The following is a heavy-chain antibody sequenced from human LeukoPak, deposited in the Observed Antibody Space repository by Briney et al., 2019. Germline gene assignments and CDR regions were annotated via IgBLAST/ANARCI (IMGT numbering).Heavy chain of an antibody. CDR3: ARRAVDNSYYYYMDV. J-gene: IGHJ6*03. Sequence: ASVKVSCKASGYTLSDYYLHWVRQAPGQRLEWMGWMNPKSGNTGYAQKFQGRVTITRNTSISTAYMEVSSLRYEDTAVYYCARRAVDNSYYYYMDVWGKGTTVTVSS. CDR2: MNPKSGNT. CDR1: GYTLSDYY. V-gene: IGHV1-8*03. D-gene: IGHD6-19*01.